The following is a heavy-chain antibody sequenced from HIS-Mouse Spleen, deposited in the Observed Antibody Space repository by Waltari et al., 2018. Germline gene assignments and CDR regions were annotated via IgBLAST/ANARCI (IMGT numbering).Heavy chain of an antibody. CDR3: ASDGRTDGDFWFGELPH. CDR1: GGSFSGYY. J-gene: IGHJ4*02. Sequence: VQLQQWGAGLLKPSETLSLTCAVYGGSFSGYYWSWVRQAPGKGLAWVSVIYGGGKTYYADSVKGRFTISRDNSKNTLYLQMNSLRAQATAVYYCASDGRTDGDFWFGELPHWGQGTLVTVSS. D-gene: IGHD3-10*01. V-gene: IGHV3-66*01. CDR2: IYGGGKT.